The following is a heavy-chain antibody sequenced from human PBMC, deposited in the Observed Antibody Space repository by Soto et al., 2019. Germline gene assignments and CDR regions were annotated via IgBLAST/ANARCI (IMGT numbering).Heavy chain of an antibody. V-gene: IGHV3-48*01. CDR3: ARDEYGSGSYDYYYYYMDV. Sequence: GGSLRLSCAASGFTFSSYSMNWVRQAPGKGLEWVSYISSSSSTIYYADSVKGRFTISRDNAKNSLYLQMNSLRAEDTAVYYCARDEYGSGSYDYYYYYMDVWGKGTTVTVSS. CDR1: GFTFSSYS. J-gene: IGHJ6*03. CDR2: ISSSSSTI. D-gene: IGHD3-10*01.